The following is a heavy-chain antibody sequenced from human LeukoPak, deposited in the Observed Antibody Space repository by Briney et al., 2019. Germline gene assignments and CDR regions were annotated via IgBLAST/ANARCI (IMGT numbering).Heavy chain of an antibody. CDR1: GGSISSYY. D-gene: IGHD2-2*01. CDR2: IYTSGST. CDR3: ARARIVVVPAAKRGGSYYYMDV. Sequence: SETLSLTCTVSGGSISSYYWSWIRQPAGKGLEWIGHIYTSGSTNYNPSLKSRVTMSVDTSKNQFSLKLSSVTAADTAVYYCARARIVVVPAAKRGGSYYYMDVWGKGATVTVSS. J-gene: IGHJ6*03. V-gene: IGHV4-4*07.